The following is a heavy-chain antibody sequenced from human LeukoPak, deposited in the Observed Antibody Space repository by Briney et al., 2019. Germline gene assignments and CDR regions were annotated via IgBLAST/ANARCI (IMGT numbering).Heavy chain of an antibody. CDR2: IYHSGST. CDR1: GGSISSGGYS. V-gene: IGHV4-30-2*01. Sequence: SETLSLTCAVSGGSISSGGYSWSWIRQPPGKGLEWIGYIYHSGSTYYNPSLKSRVTISVDRSKNQFSVKLSSVTAADTAVYYCAKGYEFEFDYWGQGTLVTVSS. J-gene: IGHJ4*02. CDR3: AKGYEFEFDY. D-gene: IGHD3/OR15-3a*01.